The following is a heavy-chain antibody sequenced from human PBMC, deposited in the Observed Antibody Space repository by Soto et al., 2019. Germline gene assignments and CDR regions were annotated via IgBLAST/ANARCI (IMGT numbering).Heavy chain of an antibody. J-gene: IGHJ5*02. CDR3: ARALGGWFGELPNWFDP. V-gene: IGHV4-59*12. Sequence: PSETLSLTCTVSGGSISSYYWSWIRQPPGKGLEWIGYIYYSGSTNYNPSLKSRVTISVDTSKNQFSLKLSSVTAADTAVYYCARALGGWFGELPNWFDPWGQGTLVTVSS. CDR2: IYYSGST. CDR1: GGSISSYY. D-gene: IGHD3-10*01.